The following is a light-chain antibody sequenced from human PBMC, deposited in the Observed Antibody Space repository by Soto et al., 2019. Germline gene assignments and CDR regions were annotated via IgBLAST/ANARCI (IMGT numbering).Light chain of an antibody. J-gene: IGKJ4*01. CDR1: QSILFSSNNKNY. CDR2: WAS. CDR3: QQYLTALPLT. Sequence: DIVMTQSPDSLAVSLGERATINCKSSQSILFSSNNKNYLAWYQQKPGQPPKLLIYWASTRESGVPDRFSGSGSGTDFTLTISILQAEDVEVYYCQQYLTALPLTFGGGTKVEIK. V-gene: IGKV4-1*01.